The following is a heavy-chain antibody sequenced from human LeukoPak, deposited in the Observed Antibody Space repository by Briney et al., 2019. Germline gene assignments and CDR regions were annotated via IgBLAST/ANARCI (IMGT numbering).Heavy chain of an antibody. J-gene: IGHJ3*02. Sequence: ASVKVSCKASGGTFSSYAISWVRQAPGQGLEWMGGIIPIFGTANYAQKFQGRVTITADESTSTAYMELSSLRSEDTAVYYCARASARDIVAVVAATDAAFDIWGQGTMVTVSS. D-gene: IGHD2-15*01. CDR2: IIPIFGTA. CDR1: GGTFSSYA. V-gene: IGHV1-69*13. CDR3: ARASARDIVAVVAATDAAFDI.